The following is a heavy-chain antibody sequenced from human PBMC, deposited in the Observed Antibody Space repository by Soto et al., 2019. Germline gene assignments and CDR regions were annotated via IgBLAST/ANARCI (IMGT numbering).Heavy chain of an antibody. Sequence: PSETLSLTCTVSGGSFSSYYWSLTRQPPGKGLEWIGYIYFSGSTNYNPSLKSRVTISADKSISTAYLQWSSLKASDTAMYYCARCGSSWYCAFDIWGQGTMVTVSS. CDR1: GGSFSSYY. CDR2: IYFSGST. V-gene: IGHV4-59*12. J-gene: IGHJ3*02. CDR3: ARCGSSWYCAFDI. D-gene: IGHD6-13*01.